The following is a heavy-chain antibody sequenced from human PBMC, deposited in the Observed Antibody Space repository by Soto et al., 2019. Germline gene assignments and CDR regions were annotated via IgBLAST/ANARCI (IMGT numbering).Heavy chain of an antibody. J-gene: IGHJ4*02. CDR1: GGSISSGGYS. CDR2: IYHSRST. CDR3: VRGGGDY. D-gene: IGHD3-16*01. V-gene: IGHV4-30-2*01. Sequence: QLQLQESGSGLVKPSQTLSLTCAVSGGSISSGGYSWSWIRQPPGKGLEWIGYIYHSRSTYYNPSLTRRVPISVDRSKNQFPLKLGSVPAADTAVYSCVRGGGDYWGQGTLVTVSS.